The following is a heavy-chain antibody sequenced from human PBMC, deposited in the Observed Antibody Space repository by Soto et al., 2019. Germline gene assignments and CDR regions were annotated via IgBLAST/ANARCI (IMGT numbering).Heavy chain of an antibody. J-gene: IGHJ4*02. D-gene: IGHD5-12*01. CDR1: GFTFSDYY. Sequence: QVQLVESGGGLVEPRGSLRLSCAASGFTFSDYYMSWIRQAPGKGLEWLSYISSSGATIYYVDSVKGRFTISRDNAKKSLYLQMASLRAEDTAVYYCARDGVLATGPIDYWGPGTLVTVSS. V-gene: IGHV3-11*01. CDR2: ISSSGATI. CDR3: ARDGVLATGPIDY.